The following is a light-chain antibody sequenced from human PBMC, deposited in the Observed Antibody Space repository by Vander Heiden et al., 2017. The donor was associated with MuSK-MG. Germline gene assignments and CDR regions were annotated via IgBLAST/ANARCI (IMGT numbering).Light chain of an antibody. Sequence: EIVMTQSPTTLSVSPGERATLSCTPRQSVHGNLAWYQQKPGQSPRLLIYVSSASATGIPARVRCSGCGTGFTLTLRILQSEDFAVYVCQWYKNLPLPWTFGQGTKVEIK. J-gene: IGKJ1*01. CDR1: QSVHGN. CDR3: QWYKNLPLPWT. V-gene: IGKV3-15*01. CDR2: VSS.